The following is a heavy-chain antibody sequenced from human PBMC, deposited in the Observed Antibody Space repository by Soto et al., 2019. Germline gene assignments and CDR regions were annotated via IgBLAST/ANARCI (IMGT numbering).Heavy chain of an antibody. Sequence: QVQLVQSGAEVKKPGASVKVSCKASGYTFTSYGISWVRQAPGQGLEWMGWISAYNGNTKYAQKPQGRVTMTTDTSTRTADMELRSLRSDDKAVYYCAREPNYFDYWGQGTLVTVSS. V-gene: IGHV1-18*01. CDR3: AREPNYFDY. CDR2: ISAYNGNT. J-gene: IGHJ4*02. CDR1: GYTFTSYG.